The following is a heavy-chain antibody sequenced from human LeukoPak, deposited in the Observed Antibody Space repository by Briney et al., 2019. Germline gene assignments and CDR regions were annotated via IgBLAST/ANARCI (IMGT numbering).Heavy chain of an antibody. CDR2: IYYSGST. J-gene: IGHJ4*02. Sequence: SETLSLTCTVSGGPISSYYWSWIRRPPGKGLEWIGYIYYSGSTNYNPSLKSRVTISVDTSKNQFSLKLSSVTAADTAVYYCASPKGGWLRKTFDYWGQGTLVTVSS. CDR1: GGPISSYY. V-gene: IGHV4-59*08. CDR3: ASPKGGWLRKTFDY. D-gene: IGHD5-12*01.